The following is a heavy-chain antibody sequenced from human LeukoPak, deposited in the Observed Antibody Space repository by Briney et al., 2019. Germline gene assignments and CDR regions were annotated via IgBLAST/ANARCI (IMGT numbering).Heavy chain of an antibody. J-gene: IGHJ6*02. CDR2: IIPILGIA. CDR1: GGTFSSYA. CDR3: ARGTHYGMDV. Sequence: ASVKVSCKASGGTFSSYAISWVRQAPGQGLEWMGRIIPILGIANYAQKFQGRVTITADKSTSTAYVELSSLRSEDTAVYYCARGTHYGMDVWGQGTTVTVSS. V-gene: IGHV1-69*04.